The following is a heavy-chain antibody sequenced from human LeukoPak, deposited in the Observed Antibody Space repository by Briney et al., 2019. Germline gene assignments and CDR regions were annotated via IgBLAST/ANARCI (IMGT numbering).Heavy chain of an antibody. V-gene: IGHV3-30*02. CDR1: GFTFSSFG. Sequence: PGGSLRLSCAASGFTFSSFGMHWVRQAPGKGLEWVAFIQFDRNNKFYVDSVKGRFTISRDNSKNTLYLQMDSLRGDDTAVYYCAKNAANPYSSYMDVWGKGTTVIISS. CDR3: AKNAANPYSSYMDV. D-gene: IGHD6-25*01. CDR2: IQFDRNNK. J-gene: IGHJ6*03.